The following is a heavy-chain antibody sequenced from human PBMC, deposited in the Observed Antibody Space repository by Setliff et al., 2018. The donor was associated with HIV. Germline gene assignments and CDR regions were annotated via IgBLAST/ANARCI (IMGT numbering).Heavy chain of an antibody. CDR2: IYHDGTT. D-gene: IGHD2-21*02. CDR3: ARDPIYCGGDCYGDY. Sequence: PSETLSLTCTVSGFSITRSYYWGWMRQPPGKGLEWIGSIYHDGTTHYNPSLKSRVTLSVDTSKNQFSLNLSSVTAADTAVYYCARDPIYCGGDCYGDYWGQGTLVTVLL. CDR1: GFSITRSYY. V-gene: IGHV4-38-2*02. J-gene: IGHJ4*02.